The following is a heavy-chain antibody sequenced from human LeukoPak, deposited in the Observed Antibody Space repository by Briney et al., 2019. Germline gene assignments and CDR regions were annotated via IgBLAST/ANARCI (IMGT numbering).Heavy chain of an antibody. Sequence: ASVKVSCKASGFTFTGYYIHWVRQAPGQGLEWMGWINPNNGDTNYAQKFQGRVTMTRDTSISTAYMEMSRLRSDDTAVYYCARGLSGPYYYYYMDVWGKGTSVTVSS. CDR2: INPNNGDT. CDR1: GFTFTGYY. V-gene: IGHV1-2*02. J-gene: IGHJ6*03. CDR3: ARGLSGPYYYYYMDV. D-gene: IGHD2-15*01.